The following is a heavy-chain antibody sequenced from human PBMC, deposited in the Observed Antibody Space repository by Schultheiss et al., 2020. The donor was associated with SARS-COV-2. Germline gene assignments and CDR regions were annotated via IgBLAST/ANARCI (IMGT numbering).Heavy chain of an antibody. D-gene: IGHD2-15*01. V-gene: IGHV3-23*01. CDR2: ISGSGGST. J-gene: IGHJ4*02. CDR3: ARGPDIVVVVAATPTVDY. Sequence: GGSLRLSCAASGFTFSSYAMSWVRQAPGKGLEWVSAISGSGGSTYYADSVKGRFTISRDNSKNTLYLQMNSLRAEDTAVYYCARGPDIVVVVAATPTVDYWGQGTLVTVSS. CDR1: GFTFSSYA.